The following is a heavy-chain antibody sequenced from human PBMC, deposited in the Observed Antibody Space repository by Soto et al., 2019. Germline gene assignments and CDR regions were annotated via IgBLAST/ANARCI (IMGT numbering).Heavy chain of an antibody. CDR2: VHPSGST. Sequence: SETLSLTCAVFSASLGDNYWAWIRQSPGKGLEWIGEVHPSGSTDYNPTLKSRLTLSLDTSKNQFSLKVASVTAADTAVYFCARGKPSGYRFGPRNFFYYGLDVWGPGTTVTVSS. CDR3: ARGKPSGYRFGPRNFFYYGLDV. D-gene: IGHD5-18*01. J-gene: IGHJ6*02. V-gene: IGHV4-34*01. CDR1: SASLGDNY.